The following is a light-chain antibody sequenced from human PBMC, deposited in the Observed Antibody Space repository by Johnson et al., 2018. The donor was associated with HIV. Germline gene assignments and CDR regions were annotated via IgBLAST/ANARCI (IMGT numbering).Light chain of an antibody. CDR1: SSNIGNNY. Sequence: QSVLTQPPSVSAAPGQKVTISCSGSSSNIGNNYVSWYQQLPGTAPTLLIYDNDKRPSGISDRFSASKSGTSATLGITGLQTGDEADYYCGTWDSYLTAGVFGTGTKVTVL. CDR2: DND. J-gene: IGLJ1*01. V-gene: IGLV1-51*01. CDR3: GTWDSYLTAGV.